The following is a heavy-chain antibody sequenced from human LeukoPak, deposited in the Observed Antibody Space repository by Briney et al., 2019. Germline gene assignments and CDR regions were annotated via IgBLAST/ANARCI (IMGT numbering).Heavy chain of an antibody. Sequence: SETLSLTCTVSGGSISSSSYYWGWIRQPPGKGLEGIGSIYYSGSTYYNPSLKSRVTISVDTSKNQFSLKLSSVTAADTAVYYCARQYYYDSSGRGPPDYWGQGTLVTVSS. J-gene: IGHJ4*02. CDR3: ARQYYYDSSGRGPPDY. D-gene: IGHD3-22*01. V-gene: IGHV4-39*01. CDR1: GGSISSSSYY. CDR2: IYYSGST.